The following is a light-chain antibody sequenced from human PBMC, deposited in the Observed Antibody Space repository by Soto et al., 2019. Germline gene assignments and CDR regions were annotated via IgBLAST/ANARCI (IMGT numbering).Light chain of an antibody. Sequence: EIVLTQCPVTLSLSPGEKATLSCRASQSLDTYTLAWYQQKPRQAPRLLIYGASTRAAAIPDRFIGSGSGTDFALTISRLEPEDFAVYYCQQYAESPLTFGPGTKVDIK. CDR2: GAS. J-gene: IGKJ3*01. V-gene: IGKV3-20*01. CDR3: QQYAESPLT. CDR1: QSLDTYT.